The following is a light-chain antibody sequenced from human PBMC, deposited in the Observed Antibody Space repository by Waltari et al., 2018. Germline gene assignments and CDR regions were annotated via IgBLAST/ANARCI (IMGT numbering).Light chain of an antibody. V-gene: IGKV3-20*01. CDR1: QSVGRF. Sequence: EIVLTQSPSTLSLSQRERATLSCRASQSVGRFLAWYQQKPGQAPRLLIYHASIRATGIPDRFSGSGSGTDFSLTISGLEPEDFAVYYCQKYVNLPATFGQGTKVEIK. CDR3: QKYVNLPAT. J-gene: IGKJ1*01. CDR2: HAS.